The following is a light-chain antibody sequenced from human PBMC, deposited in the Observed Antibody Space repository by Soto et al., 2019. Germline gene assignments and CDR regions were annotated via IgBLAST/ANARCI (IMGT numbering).Light chain of an antibody. CDR2: DAS. CDR1: QGISSY. Sequence: IQLTQSPSSLSASVGDRVTITCRASQGISSYFAWYQQKPGKAPKLLIYDASDLETGVPSRFSGSGSGTGFTFTISSLQPEDFATYYCQQYESLPLTFGQGTRLEIK. CDR3: QQYESLPLT. V-gene: IGKV1-33*01. J-gene: IGKJ5*01.